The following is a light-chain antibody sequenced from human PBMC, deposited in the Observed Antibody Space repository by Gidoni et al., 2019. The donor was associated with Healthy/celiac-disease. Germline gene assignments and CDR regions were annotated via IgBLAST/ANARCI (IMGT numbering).Light chain of an antibody. Sequence: QSAMTQPPSASWSPGQSVTISCTGTSSDVGGYNYVSWYQRHPGKAPKLMIYEVSKRPSGVPDRFSGSKSGNTASLTVSGLQAEDEADYYCSSYAGSNNWVFGGGTRLTVL. J-gene: IGLJ3*02. CDR2: EVS. V-gene: IGLV2-8*01. CDR1: SSDVGGYNY. CDR3: SSYAGSNNWV.